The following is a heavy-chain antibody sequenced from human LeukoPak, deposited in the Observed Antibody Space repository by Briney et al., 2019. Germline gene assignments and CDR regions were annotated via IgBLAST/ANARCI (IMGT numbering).Heavy chain of an antibody. CDR2: ISAYNGNT. J-gene: IGHJ4*02. D-gene: IGHD3-22*01. V-gene: IGHV1-18*01. CDR1: GYTFTSYG. Sequence: GASVKVSCKASGYTFTSYGISWVRQAPGQGLEWMGWISAYNGNTNYAQKLQGRVTMTTDTSTSTAYMELRSLRSDDTAVYYCARIYDSSGYYYGPRDYWGQGTLVTVSS. CDR3: ARIYDSSGYYYGPRDY.